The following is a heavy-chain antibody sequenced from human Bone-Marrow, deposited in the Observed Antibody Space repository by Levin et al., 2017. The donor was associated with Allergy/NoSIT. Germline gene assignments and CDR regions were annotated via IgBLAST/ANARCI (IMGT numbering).Heavy chain of an antibody. CDR3: TTDPNTIFGVVISNWFDP. CDR1: GFTFSNAW. Sequence: GESLKISCAASGFTFSNAWMSWVRQAPGKGLEWVGRIKSKTDGGTTDYAAPVKGRFTISRDDSKNTLYLQMNSLKTEDTAVYYCTTDPNTIFGVVISNWFDPWGQGTLVTVSS. V-gene: IGHV3-15*01. J-gene: IGHJ5*02. CDR2: IKSKTDGGTT. D-gene: IGHD3-3*01.